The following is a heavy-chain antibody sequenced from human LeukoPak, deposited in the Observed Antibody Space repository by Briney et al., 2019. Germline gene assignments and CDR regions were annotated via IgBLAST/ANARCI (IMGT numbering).Heavy chain of an antibody. CDR2: INSDGSST. Sequence: GGSLRLSCAASGFTFSSYWMHWVRQAPGKGLVWVSRINSDGSSTKYADSVKGRFTISRDNAKNTLYVQMNNLRAEDTAVYYCARDLLGDGDYVGYFDYWGQGTLVTVSS. J-gene: IGHJ4*02. CDR1: GFTFSSYW. D-gene: IGHD4-17*01. V-gene: IGHV3-74*03. CDR3: ARDLLGDGDYVGYFDY.